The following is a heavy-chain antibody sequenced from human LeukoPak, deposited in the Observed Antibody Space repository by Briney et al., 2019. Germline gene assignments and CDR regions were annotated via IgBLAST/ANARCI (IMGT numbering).Heavy chain of an antibody. Sequence: GGSLRLSCAASGFTFSNYWMHWVRQVPGKGLVWVSRINSDGSSTTYADSVKGRFTISRDNAKNMLYLQMNSLRAEDTAVYHCAKSLGHVDYWGQGTLVTVSS. CDR1: GFTFSNYW. CDR2: INSDGSST. V-gene: IGHV3-74*01. J-gene: IGHJ4*02. CDR3: AKSLGHVDY. D-gene: IGHD3-16*01.